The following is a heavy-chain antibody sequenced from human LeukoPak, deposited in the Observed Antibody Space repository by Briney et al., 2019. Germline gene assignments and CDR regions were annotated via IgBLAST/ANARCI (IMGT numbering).Heavy chain of an antibody. CDR3: ARRGYSGYDDAFDI. CDR1: GYTFISYV. D-gene: IGHD5-12*01. V-gene: IGHV1-8*03. CDR2: MNPNSGNT. Sequence: ASVKVPCKASGYTFISYVINWVRQASGQGLEWMGGMNPNSGNTGYAQKFQGRVTITRNTSISTAYMELSSLRSEDTAVYYCARRGYSGYDDAFDIWGQGTMVTVSS. J-gene: IGHJ3*02.